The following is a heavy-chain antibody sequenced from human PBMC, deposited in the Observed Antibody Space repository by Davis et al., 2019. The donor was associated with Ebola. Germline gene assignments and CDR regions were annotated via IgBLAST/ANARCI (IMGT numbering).Heavy chain of an antibody. Sequence: PSETLSLTCTVSGDSISSSYWSWIRQPAGKGLEWIGRVSPSGSTTYNPSLKSRVAMSVDTSKNQFSLKLSSVTAADTAVYYCAREAGQLGMFFWGPGTLVTVSS. CDR3: AREAGQLGMFF. CDR1: GDSISSSY. D-gene: IGHD7-27*01. CDR2: VSPSGST. J-gene: IGHJ4*02. V-gene: IGHV4-4*07.